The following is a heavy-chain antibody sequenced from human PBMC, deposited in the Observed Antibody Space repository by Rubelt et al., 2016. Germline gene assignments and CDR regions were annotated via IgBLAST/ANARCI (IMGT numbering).Heavy chain of an antibody. D-gene: IGHD3-22*01. J-gene: IGHJ4*02. CDR2: ISAYNGNT. CDR3: ARVEYYYDSSGYSDY. Sequence: QVQLVQSGAEVKKPGASVKVSCKASGYTFTSYGISWVRQAPGQGLEWMGWISAYNGNTNYEQKLQGRVTMTTDTATRTAYMGLRSLRSDDTAVYYGARVEYYYDSSGYSDYWGQGTLVTVSS. V-gene: IGHV1-18*01. CDR1: GYTFTSYG.